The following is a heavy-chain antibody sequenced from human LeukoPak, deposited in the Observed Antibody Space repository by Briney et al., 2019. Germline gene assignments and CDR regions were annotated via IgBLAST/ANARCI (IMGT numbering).Heavy chain of an antibody. J-gene: IGHJ3*01. CDR2: IKEDGSEK. Sequence: GGSLRLSCAASGFTFSNYWMSWVRQAPGKGLKWVANIKEDGSEKYYADSVKGRYTISRDNAKNSLNLQMNSLRAEDTAVYYCAREGLWVGLDSGKTRQAYWESWGQGTMVTVSS. V-gene: IGHV3-7*04. D-gene: IGHD2-21*01. CDR1: GFTFSNYW. CDR3: AREGLWVGLDSGKTRQAYWES.